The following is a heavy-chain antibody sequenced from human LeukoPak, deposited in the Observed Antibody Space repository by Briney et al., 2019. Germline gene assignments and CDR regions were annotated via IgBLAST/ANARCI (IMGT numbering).Heavy chain of an antibody. CDR3: ASGYSSSWYSPERN. J-gene: IGHJ4*02. D-gene: IGHD6-13*01. CDR2: IHSGGTT. CDR1: GFTVSSNY. Sequence: LGGSLRLSCAASGFTVSSNYMSWVRQAPGKGLEWVSLIHSGGTTYYVDSVKGRFTIFRDTSKNTLYLQMNSLRAEDTAVYYCASGYSSSWYSPERNWGQGTLVTVSS. V-gene: IGHV3-66*01.